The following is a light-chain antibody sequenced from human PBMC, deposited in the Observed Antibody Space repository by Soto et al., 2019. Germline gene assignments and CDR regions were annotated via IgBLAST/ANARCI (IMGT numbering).Light chain of an antibody. CDR1: QNIDNH. Sequence: EIQVTQSPSTLSASLGERATISCRASQNIDNHLNWYQQKPGKALKVLIFQTSRLQSGVPSRFSGSGSGTDFTLTISSLQPEDFATYSCQQSYNTPYTFGQGTKVDIK. V-gene: IGKV1-39*01. J-gene: IGKJ2*01. CDR3: QQSYNTPYT. CDR2: QTS.